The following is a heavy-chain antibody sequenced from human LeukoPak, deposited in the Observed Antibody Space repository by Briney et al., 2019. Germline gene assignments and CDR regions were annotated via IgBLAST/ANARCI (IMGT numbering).Heavy chain of an antibody. J-gene: IGHJ4*02. CDR1: DFSLRTPGRG. D-gene: IGHD3-9*01. V-gene: IGHV2-5*01. CDR3: AHLVVTIDWRSYFDY. CDR2: ISYNDDK. Sequence: ASGPTLVKPPQTLTLTCTFSDFSLRTPGRGVAWIRQPPGKAPEWLLMISYNDDKRYSPSLRSRLTITKDTSKNQVVLTMTNVDVVDTATYYCAHLVVTIDWRSYFDYWGQGILVTVSS.